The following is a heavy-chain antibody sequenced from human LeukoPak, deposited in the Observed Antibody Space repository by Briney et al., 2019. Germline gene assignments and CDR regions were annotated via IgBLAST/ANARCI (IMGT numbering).Heavy chain of an antibody. V-gene: IGHV1-3*01. CDR2: INAGNGNT. D-gene: IGHD1-26*01. CDR1: GYTFTSYA. J-gene: IGHJ4*02. Sequence: GASVKVSCKASGYTFTSYAMHWVRQAPGQRLEWMGWINAGNGNTKYSQKFQGRVTITRDTPASTAYMELSSLRSEDTAVYYCARDGWELPFDYWGQGTLVTVSS. CDR3: ARDGWELPFDY.